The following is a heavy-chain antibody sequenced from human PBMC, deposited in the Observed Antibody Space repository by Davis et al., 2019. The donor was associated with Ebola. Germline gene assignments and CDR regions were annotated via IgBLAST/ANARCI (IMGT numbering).Heavy chain of an antibody. CDR1: GYTFTTYY. J-gene: IGHJ6*04. Sequence: VSVKVSCKTSGYTFTTYYMHWVRQAPGQGLEWMGVINPSGGGTTYAQKFQGRVTMTRDTSTSTVYMELSSLRSEDTAVYYCARETGDGDGMDVWGKGTTVTVSS. CDR3: ARETGDGDGMDV. V-gene: IGHV1-46*01. CDR2: INPSGGGT. D-gene: IGHD7-27*01.